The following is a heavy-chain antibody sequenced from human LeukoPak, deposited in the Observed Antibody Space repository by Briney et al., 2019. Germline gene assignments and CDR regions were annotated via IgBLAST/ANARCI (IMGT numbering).Heavy chain of an antibody. J-gene: IGHJ6*02. Sequence: GGSLRLSCAASGFSFSSYDMHWVRQITGKGLEWVSAIGPAGDTYYADSVKGRFTISRENAKNSLYLLMDSLRAGDTAVYYCARVGALVRGVDYYYGLDVWGQGTTVTVSS. CDR2: IGPAGDT. CDR3: ARVGALVRGVDYYYGLDV. D-gene: IGHD3-10*01. V-gene: IGHV3-13*04. CDR1: GFSFSSYD.